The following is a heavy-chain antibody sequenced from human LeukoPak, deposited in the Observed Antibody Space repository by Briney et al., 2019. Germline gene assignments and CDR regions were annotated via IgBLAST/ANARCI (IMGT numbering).Heavy chain of an antibody. Sequence: PSETLSLTCTVSGGSISSSSYYWGWIRQPPGKGLEWIGSIYYSGSTYYNPSLKSRVTISVDTSKNQFSLKLSSVTAADTAVYYCASTYDHSYWGQGTLVTVSS. D-gene: IGHD3-16*01. CDR1: GGSISSSSYY. CDR3: ASTYDHSY. CDR2: IYYSGST. V-gene: IGHV4-39*01. J-gene: IGHJ4*02.